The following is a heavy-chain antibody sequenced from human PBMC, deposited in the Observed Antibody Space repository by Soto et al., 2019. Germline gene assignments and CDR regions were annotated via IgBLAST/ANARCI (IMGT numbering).Heavy chain of an antibody. J-gene: IGHJ6*04. V-gene: IGHV3-64*04. Sequence: GGSLRLSCSASGFPFSSYSMHWVRQAPGKEQEYVSDNSSNGGSTYYADSVKGRFTISRDTSEHTLFLQMGSLRAEDTAVFYCARDDVLCDGGRCYGVPLDVWGKGTTVTVSS. CDR1: GFPFSSYS. CDR2: NSSNGGST. D-gene: IGHD2-15*01. CDR3: ARDDVLCDGGRCYGVPLDV.